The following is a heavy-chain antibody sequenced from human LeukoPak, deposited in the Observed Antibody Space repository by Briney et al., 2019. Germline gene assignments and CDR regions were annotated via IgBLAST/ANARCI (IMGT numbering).Heavy chain of an antibody. D-gene: IGHD1-26*01. J-gene: IGHJ4*02. CDR3: ASKVGATGRSDY. CDR2: IRYDGSNK. V-gene: IGHV3-30*02. CDR1: GFTFSSYG. Sequence: PGGSLRLSCAASGFTFSSYGMHWVHQAPGKGLEWVAFIRYDGSNKYYADSVKGRFTISRDNSKNTLYLQMNSLRAEDTAVYYCASKVGATGRSDYWGEGTLVTVSS.